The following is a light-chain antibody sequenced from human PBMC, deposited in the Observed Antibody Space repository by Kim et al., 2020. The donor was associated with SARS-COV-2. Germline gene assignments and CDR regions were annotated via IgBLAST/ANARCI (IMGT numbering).Light chain of an antibody. Sequence: QYVLTQPPSVSGTPGQRVTIYCSGSSSNIGSNYVYWYQQLPGTAPKLLIYRNNQRPSGVPDRFSGSKFGTSASLAISGLRSEDEADYYCAAWDDSLSGWVFGGGTQLTVL. CDR1: SSNIGSNY. CDR2: RNN. V-gene: IGLV1-47*01. J-gene: IGLJ3*02. CDR3: AAWDDSLSGWV.